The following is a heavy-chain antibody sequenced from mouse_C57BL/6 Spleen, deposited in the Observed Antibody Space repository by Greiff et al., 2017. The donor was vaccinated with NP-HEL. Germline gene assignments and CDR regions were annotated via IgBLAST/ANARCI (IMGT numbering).Heavy chain of an antibody. CDR1: GYTFTSYW. CDR2: IDPSDSYT. J-gene: IGHJ4*01. CDR3: ARSGRPRQLLYYYAMDY. Sequence: QVQLQQPGAELVMPGASVKLSCKASGYTFTSYWMHWVKQRPGQGLEWIGEIDPSDSYTNYNQKFKGKSTLTVDKSSSTAYMQLSSLTSEDSAVYYCARSGRPRQLLYYYAMDYWGQGTSVTVSS. D-gene: IGHD3-2*01. V-gene: IGHV1-69*01.